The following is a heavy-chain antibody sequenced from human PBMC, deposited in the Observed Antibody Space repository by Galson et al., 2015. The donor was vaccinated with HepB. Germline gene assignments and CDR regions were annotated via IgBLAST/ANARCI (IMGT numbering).Heavy chain of an antibody. Sequence: SVKVSCKASGYTFNSYYIHWVRQAPGQGLEWMGIINPSGGSASHAQKFQGRVTMTRDTSTNTVYMELSYLRSEDTAVYYCARDATKYYYDSSGYPDYWGPGTQVTVSS. D-gene: IGHD3-22*01. CDR1: GYTFNSYY. CDR2: INPSGGSA. J-gene: IGHJ4*02. V-gene: IGHV1-46*02. CDR3: ARDATKYYYDSSGYPDY.